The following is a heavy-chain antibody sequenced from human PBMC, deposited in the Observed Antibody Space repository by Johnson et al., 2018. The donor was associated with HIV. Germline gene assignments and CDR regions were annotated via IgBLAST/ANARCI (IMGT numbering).Heavy chain of an antibody. CDR1: GFTFSGYA. J-gene: IGHJ3*02. V-gene: IGHV3-30*04. CDR3: ARSVHDYSDYLWGRDAFDI. Sequence: VQLVESGGGLVKPGGSLRLSCAASGFTFSGYALHWVRQAPGKGLEWVALISYDGTNKYSAGSVKGRFTISSDNSKNTLYLQMNNLRLGDTAVYYCARSVHDYSDYLWGRDAFDIWGQGTMVIVSS. D-gene: IGHD4-11*01. CDR2: ISYDGTNK.